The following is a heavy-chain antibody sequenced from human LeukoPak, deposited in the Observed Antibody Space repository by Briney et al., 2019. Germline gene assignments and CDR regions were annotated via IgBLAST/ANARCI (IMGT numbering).Heavy chain of an antibody. CDR3: ARDLNTAMVQYYFDY. D-gene: IGHD5-18*01. J-gene: IGHJ4*02. V-gene: IGHV1-18*01. Sequence: ASVKVSCKASGYTFTSYGISWVRQAPGQGLEWMGWISAYNGNTNYAQKLQGRVTMTTDTSTSTAYTELRSLRSDDTAVYYCARDLNTAMVQYYFDYWGQGTLVTVSS. CDR1: GYTFTSYG. CDR2: ISAYNGNT.